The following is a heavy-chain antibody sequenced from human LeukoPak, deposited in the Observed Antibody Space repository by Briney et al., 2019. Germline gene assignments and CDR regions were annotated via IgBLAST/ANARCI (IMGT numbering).Heavy chain of an antibody. V-gene: IGHV4-34*01. CDR1: GGPFRDYF. J-gene: IGHJ4*02. CDR2: VNHSGTT. D-gene: IGHD6-6*01. Sequence: PSETLSLTCGVSGGPFRDYFCSWIRQSPVKGLEWIGDVNHSGTTNYNPSLKSRVTMSVDTSKSQFSLKLSSVTAADTAVYYCARVVHSSSALGFDYWGQGTLVTVSS. CDR3: ARVVHSSSALGFDY.